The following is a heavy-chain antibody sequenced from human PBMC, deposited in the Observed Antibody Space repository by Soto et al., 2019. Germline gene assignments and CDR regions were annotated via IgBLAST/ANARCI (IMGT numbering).Heavy chain of an antibody. CDR1: GGTFSSYA. Sequence: SVKVSCKASGGTFSSYAISWVRQAPGQGLEWMGGIIPIFGTANYAQKFQGRVTITADESTSTAYMELSSLRSEDTAVYYCARGVGYYDFWSGYYKSVKGYYYGMDVWG. J-gene: IGHJ6*02. V-gene: IGHV1-69*13. D-gene: IGHD3-3*01. CDR3: ARGVGYYDFWSGYYKSVKGYYYGMDV. CDR2: IIPIFGTA.